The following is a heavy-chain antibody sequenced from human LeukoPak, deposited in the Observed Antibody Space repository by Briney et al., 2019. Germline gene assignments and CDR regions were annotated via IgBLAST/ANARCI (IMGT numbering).Heavy chain of an antibody. Sequence: SETLSLTCTVSGGSITSSGYFWTWIRQPAGKGLEWLGRMQTSGNTNYNPSLKGRVTISIDMSKNQFSLKLSSVTAADTAVYYCALARLDYDILTGYVPNWFDPWGQGTLVTVSS. J-gene: IGHJ5*02. CDR2: MQTSGNT. V-gene: IGHV4-61*02. CDR3: ALARLDYDILTGYVPNWFDP. CDR1: GGSITSSGYF. D-gene: IGHD3-9*01.